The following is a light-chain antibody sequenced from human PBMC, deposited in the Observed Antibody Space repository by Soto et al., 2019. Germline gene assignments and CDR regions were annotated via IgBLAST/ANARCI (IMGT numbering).Light chain of an antibody. J-gene: IGKJ3*01. CDR3: QQSYSSPFT. CDR1: QSISSY. Sequence: DIQMTQSPSSLSASVGDGVAITCRASQSISSYLNWYQQKPGKAPKLLIYTASSLQSGVPLRFSGSGSGTDFTLTISSLQPEDFATYYCQQSYSSPFTFGPGTQV. CDR2: TAS. V-gene: IGKV1-39*01.